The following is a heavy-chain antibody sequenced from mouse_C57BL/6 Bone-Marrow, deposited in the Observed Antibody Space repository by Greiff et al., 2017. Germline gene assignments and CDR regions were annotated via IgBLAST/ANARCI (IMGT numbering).Heavy chain of an antibody. D-gene: IGHD2-4*01. CDR1: GYTFTSYW. CDR2: IDPSDSYT. Sequence: QVQLQQPGAELVMPGASVKLSCKASGYTFTSYWMHWVKQRPGQGLEWIGEIDPSDSYTNYNQKLKGKSTLTVDKSSSTAYMQLSSLTSEDSAVFYCAISTMIRSFAYWGQGTLVTVSA. J-gene: IGHJ3*01. V-gene: IGHV1-69*01. CDR3: AISTMIRSFAY.